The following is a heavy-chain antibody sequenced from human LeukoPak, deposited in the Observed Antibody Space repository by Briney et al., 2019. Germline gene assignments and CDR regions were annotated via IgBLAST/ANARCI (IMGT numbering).Heavy chain of an antibody. J-gene: IGHJ5*02. CDR1: GGSISSSSYY. D-gene: IGHD4-17*01. CDR2: IYYSGST. V-gene: IGHV4-39*01. Sequence: PSETLSLTCAVYGGSISSSSYYWGWIRQPPGKGLEWIGSIYYSGSTYYNPSLKSRVTISVDTSKNQFSLKLSSVTAADTAVYYCKTTVTTGSNWFDPWGQGTLVTVSS. CDR3: KTTVTTGSNWFDP.